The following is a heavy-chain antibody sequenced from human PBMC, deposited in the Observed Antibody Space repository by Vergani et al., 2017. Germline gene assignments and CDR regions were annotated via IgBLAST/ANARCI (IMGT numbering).Heavy chain of an antibody. J-gene: IGHJ3*02. CDR3: ARMKPYSSRPRGAFDI. CDR2: INQDGSAK. Sequence: DVHLAESGGGFFQPGGSLRLSCAASGFSFSSYWMSWVRQAPGKGLEGLANINQDGSAKNYVDSVKGRFTISRDNAKNSVLMQMNSLRVEDTAVYYCARMKPYSSRPRGAFDIWGLGTMVTVSS. V-gene: IGHV3-7*01. CDR1: GFSFSSYW. D-gene: IGHD6-13*01.